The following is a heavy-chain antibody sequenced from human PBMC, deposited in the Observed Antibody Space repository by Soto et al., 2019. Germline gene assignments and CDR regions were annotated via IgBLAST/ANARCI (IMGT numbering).Heavy chain of an antibody. Sequence: GGSLRLSCAASGITFSSYWMNWVRQAPGKGLEWVANIKQDGSETYFVDSVEGRFTISRDNAKNSLYLQMNSLRTEDTAVYYCASRSSPSYYYYYMDVWGKGTTVTVSS. D-gene: IGHD2-2*01. V-gene: IGHV3-7*01. CDR1: GITFSSYW. CDR2: IKQDGSET. CDR3: ASRSSPSYYYYYMDV. J-gene: IGHJ6*03.